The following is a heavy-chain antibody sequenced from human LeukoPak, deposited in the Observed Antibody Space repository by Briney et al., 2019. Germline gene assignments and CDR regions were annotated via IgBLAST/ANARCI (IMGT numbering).Heavy chain of an antibody. V-gene: IGHV1-46*04. Sequence: PMASVTVSCKASAYTLSSYLMHWVRQAPGQGLEWMRLIDPSSGSTGYAQKLQGRVTMTRDTSTSTVYMELSSLRSEDTAVYYCARDLGLRGVTNWFDPWGQGTLVTVSS. CDR1: AYTLSSYL. CDR2: IDPSSGST. D-gene: IGHD3-10*01. J-gene: IGHJ5*02. CDR3: ARDLGLRGVTNWFDP.